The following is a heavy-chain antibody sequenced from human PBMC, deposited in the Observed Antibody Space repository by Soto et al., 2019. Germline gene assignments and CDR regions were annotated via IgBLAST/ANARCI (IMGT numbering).Heavy chain of an antibody. CDR2: VYRTGST. CDR3: ARARATIAAAAIFDC. D-gene: IGHD6-13*01. CDR1: GGSISTSNW. V-gene: IGHV4-4*02. J-gene: IGHJ4*02. Sequence: QVQLQESGPGLVKPSGTLSLTCAVSGGSISTSNWWSWVRQPPGKGLEWIGEVYRTGSTNYNPSLASRLTISVDKSKNKFSLKLTSVTAADTAVYYCARARATIAAAAIFDCWGQGTLVTVSS.